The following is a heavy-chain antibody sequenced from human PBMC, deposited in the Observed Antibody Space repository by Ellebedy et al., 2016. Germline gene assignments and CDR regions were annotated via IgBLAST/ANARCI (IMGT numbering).Heavy chain of an antibody. Sequence: ASVKVSCKASGYTFTSYDINWVRQAPGQGLEWMGWISAYNGNTDSAQKFQGRVTMTTDTSTSTVYMELRSLRSDDTAVYYCARGRRAYDSGGYFYPWGQGTLVTVSS. CDR3: ARGRRAYDSGGYFYP. CDR1: GYTFTSYD. CDR2: ISAYNGNT. D-gene: IGHD3-22*01. J-gene: IGHJ5*02. V-gene: IGHV1-18*01.